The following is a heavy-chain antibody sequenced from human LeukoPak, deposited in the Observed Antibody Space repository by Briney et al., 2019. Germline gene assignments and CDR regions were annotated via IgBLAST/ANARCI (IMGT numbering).Heavy chain of an antibody. J-gene: IGHJ4*02. CDR1: GFTFSTYD. CDR3: ARSRRPSPMRYYFDS. Sequence: PGGSLRLSCAASGFTFSTYDMTWVRQAPGKGLGWVSYISGRTDTIYYADSVTGRFTISRDNAKNSLFLHVSSLRAEDTAIYYCARSRRPSPMRYYFDSWGQGTLVTVSS. CDR2: ISGRTDTI. V-gene: IGHV3-48*03. D-gene: IGHD3-22*01.